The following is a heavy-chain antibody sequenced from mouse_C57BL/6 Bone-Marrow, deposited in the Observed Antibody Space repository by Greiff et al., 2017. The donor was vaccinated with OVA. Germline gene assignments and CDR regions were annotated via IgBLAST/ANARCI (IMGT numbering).Heavy chain of an antibody. Sequence: VQLQESGAELVRPGTSVKMSCKASGYTFTNYWIGWAKQRPGHGLEWIGDIYPGGGYTNYNEKFKGKATPTADKSSSTAYMQFSSLTSEDSAIYYCARLDGYWYFDVWGTGTTVTVSS. CDR3: ARLDGYWYFDV. D-gene: IGHD2-3*01. J-gene: IGHJ1*03. CDR2: IYPGGGYT. V-gene: IGHV1-63*01. CDR1: GYTFTNYW.